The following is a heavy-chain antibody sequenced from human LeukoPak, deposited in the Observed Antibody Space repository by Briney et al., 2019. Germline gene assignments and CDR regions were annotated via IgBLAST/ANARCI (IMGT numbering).Heavy chain of an antibody. J-gene: IGHJ6*03. D-gene: IGHD3-10*01. CDR1: GFTFSSYS. Sequence: PGGSLRLSCAASGFTFSSYSMNWVRQAPGKGLEWVSSISSSSSYIYYADSVKGRFTISRDNAKNSLYLQMNSLRAEDTAVYYCARRGLGGYYYYYMDVWGKGTTVTVSS. CDR3: ARRGLGGYYYYYMDV. V-gene: IGHV3-21*01. CDR2: ISSSSSYI.